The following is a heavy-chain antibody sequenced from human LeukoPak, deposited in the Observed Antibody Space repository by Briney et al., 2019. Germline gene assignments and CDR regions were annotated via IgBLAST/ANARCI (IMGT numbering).Heavy chain of an antibody. J-gene: IGHJ4*02. CDR1: GASIDTYH. D-gene: IGHD7-27*01. V-gene: IGHV4-4*07. CDR2: IYSSGST. CDR3: ASGADAFETSGDYFDY. Sequence: SETLSLTCTVSGASIDTYHWNWIRQPAGKGLEWIGRIYSSGSTNYNPSLKGRVTMSVETSTNQVSLKVTSVTAADTAVYYYASGADAFETSGDYFDYWGQGTLVTVSS.